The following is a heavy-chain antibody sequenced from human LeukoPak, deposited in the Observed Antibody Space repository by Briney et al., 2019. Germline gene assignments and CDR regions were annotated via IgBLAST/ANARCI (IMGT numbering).Heavy chain of an antibody. V-gene: IGHV1-69*05. CDR1: GGTFSSYA. CDR2: IIPIFGTA. D-gene: IGHD5-18*01. Sequence: ASVKVSCKASGGTFSSYAISWVRQAPGQGLERMGGIIPIFGTANYAQKFQGRVTITTDESTSTAYMELSSPRSAEAAVYYCARGGYSYGSGNWFDPWGQGTLVTVSS. CDR3: ARGGYSYGSGNWFDP. J-gene: IGHJ5*02.